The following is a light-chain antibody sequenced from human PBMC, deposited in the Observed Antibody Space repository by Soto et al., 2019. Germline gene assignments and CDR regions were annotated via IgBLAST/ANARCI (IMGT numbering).Light chain of an antibody. CDR3: AAWDGSLNGVV. CDR1: SSNIGSNT. V-gene: IGLV1-44*01. CDR2: SNN. J-gene: IGLJ2*01. Sequence: QSVLTQPPSASGTPGQRVTISCSGSSSNIGSNTVNWYQQLPGTAPKLLIYSNNQRPSGVPDRFSGSKSGTSASLAISGLQPEDEADYYCAAWDGSLNGVVFGGGTKLTVL.